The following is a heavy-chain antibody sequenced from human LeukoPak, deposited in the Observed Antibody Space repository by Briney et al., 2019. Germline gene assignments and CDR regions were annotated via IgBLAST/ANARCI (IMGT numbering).Heavy chain of an antibody. CDR3: AKDQGYYDSSGYELARYYFDY. V-gene: IGHV3-53*01. J-gene: IGHJ4*02. Sequence: PGGSLRLSCAASGFTFSSNYMSWVRQAPGKGLEWVSVIYSDGSTYYADSVKGRFTISRDNSKNTLYLQMNSLRAEDTAVYYCAKDQGYYDSSGYELARYYFDYWGQGTLVTVSP. D-gene: IGHD3-22*01. CDR2: IYSDGST. CDR1: GFTFSSNY.